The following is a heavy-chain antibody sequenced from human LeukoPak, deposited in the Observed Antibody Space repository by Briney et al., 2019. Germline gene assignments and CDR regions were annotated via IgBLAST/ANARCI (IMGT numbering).Heavy chain of an antibody. J-gene: IGHJ4*02. CDR1: GGSISSGSYY. CDR2: IYTSGST. CDR3: ARDVTGTTSDY. D-gene: IGHD1-7*01. V-gene: IGHV4-61*02. Sequence: SQTLSLTCTVSGGSISSGSYYWSWIRPPAGKGLDWIGRIYTSGSTNYNPSLTCRVTISVATSNNQCSLKLSSVTAADTAVYYCARDVTGTTSDYWGQGALVTVSS.